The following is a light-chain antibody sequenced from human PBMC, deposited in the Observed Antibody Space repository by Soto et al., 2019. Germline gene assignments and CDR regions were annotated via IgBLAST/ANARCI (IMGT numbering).Light chain of an antibody. CDR3: SSYTSSTTRV. CDR1: RSNIGGNA. Sequence: QSVLTQPPSVSGTPGQRVTISCSGSRSNIGGNAVTWYQQVPGTAPKLLIYANDQRPSGISDRFSGSKSGNTASLTISGLQAEDEADYYCSSYTSSTTRVFGGGTKLTVL. V-gene: IGLV1-44*01. CDR2: AND. J-gene: IGLJ2*01.